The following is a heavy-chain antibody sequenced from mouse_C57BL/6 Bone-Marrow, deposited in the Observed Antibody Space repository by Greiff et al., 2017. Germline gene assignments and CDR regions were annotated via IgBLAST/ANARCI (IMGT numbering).Heavy chain of an antibody. Sequence: VQLQQSGPELVKPGASVKIPCKASGYTFTDYNMDWVKQSHGKSLEWIGDINPNNGGTIYNQKFKGKATLTVDKSSSTAYMELRSLTSEDTAVYYCARAEVKGYWYFDVWGTGTTVTVSS. CDR3: ARAEVKGYWYFDV. J-gene: IGHJ1*03. CDR1: GYTFTDYN. V-gene: IGHV1-18*01. D-gene: IGHD2-2*01. CDR2: INPNNGGT.